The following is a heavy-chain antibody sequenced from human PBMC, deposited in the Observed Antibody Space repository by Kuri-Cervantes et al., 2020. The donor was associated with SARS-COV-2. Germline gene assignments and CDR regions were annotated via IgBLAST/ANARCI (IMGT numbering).Heavy chain of an antibody. J-gene: IGHJ4*02. Sequence: AVTDSCLASGGTFSSYAISWVRQAPGQGLEWMGGIIPIFGIANYAQKFQGRVTITADESTSTAYMALSSLRSENTAVYYCASGLYGSSGPIDYWGQGTLVTVSS. D-gene: IGHD3-22*01. CDR1: GGTFSSYA. V-gene: IGHV1-69*13. CDR2: IIPIFGIA. CDR3: ASGLYGSSGPIDY.